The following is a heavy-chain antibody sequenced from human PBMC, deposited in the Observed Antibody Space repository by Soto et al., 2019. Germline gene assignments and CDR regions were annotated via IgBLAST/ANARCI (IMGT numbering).Heavy chain of an antibody. CDR2: IFSSGST. D-gene: IGHD2-21*01. CDR1: GGSINTFY. Sequence: LSLTCTVSGGSINTFYWSWVRQPAGKGLEWIGRIFSSGSTSFNPSLESRVAMSVDTSKNHFSLNLSSVTAADMAVYYCAREGSYSAYNFSHGIQLWSFDFWGQGALVTVSS. V-gene: IGHV4-4*07. J-gene: IGHJ4*02. CDR3: AREGSYSAYNFSHGIQLWSFDF.